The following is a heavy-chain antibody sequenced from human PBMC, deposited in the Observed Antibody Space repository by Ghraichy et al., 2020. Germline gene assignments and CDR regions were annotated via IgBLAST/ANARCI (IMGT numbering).Heavy chain of an antibody. J-gene: IGHJ5*02. CDR3: ARTLNVRYCSSTICFPHP. D-gene: IGHD2-2*01. CDR1: GFTFSSYW. Sequence: GALRLSCAASGFTFSSYWMHWVRQAPGKGLVWVSRINIDGSSTTYADSVKGRFTISRDNAKNTLYLQMNSLRAEDTAVYYCARTLNVRYCSSTICFPHPWGQGTLVTVSS. CDR2: INIDGSST. V-gene: IGHV3-74*01.